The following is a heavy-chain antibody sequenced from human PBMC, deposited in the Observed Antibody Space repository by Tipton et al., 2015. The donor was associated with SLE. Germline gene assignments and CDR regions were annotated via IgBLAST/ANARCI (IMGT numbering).Heavy chain of an antibody. CDR1: GGSISSGSYY. CDR3: ARALQNYFDY. J-gene: IGHJ4*02. V-gene: IGHV4-61*09. Sequence: TLSLTCTVSGGSISSGSYYWSWIRQPAGKGLEWIGYIYTSGSTNYNPSLKSRVTLSIDTSKNQFSLKLSSVTAADTAVYYCARALQNYFDYWGQGTLVTVSS. CDR2: IYTSGST.